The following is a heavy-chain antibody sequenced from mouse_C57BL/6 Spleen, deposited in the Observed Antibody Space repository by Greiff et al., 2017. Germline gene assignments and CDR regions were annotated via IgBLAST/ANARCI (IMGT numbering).Heavy chain of an antibody. Sequence: QVQLQESGAELVRPGASVTLSCKASGYTFTDYEMHWVKQTPVHGLEWIGAIDPETGGTAYNQKFKGKAILTADKSSSTAYMELRSLTSEDSAVYYCTRFLDYWGQGTTLTVSS. CDR1: GYTFTDYE. V-gene: IGHV1-15*01. CDR3: TRFLDY. CDR2: IDPETGGT. J-gene: IGHJ2*01.